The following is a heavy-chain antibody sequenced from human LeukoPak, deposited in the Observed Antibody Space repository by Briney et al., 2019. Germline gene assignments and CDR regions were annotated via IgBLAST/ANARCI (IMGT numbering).Heavy chain of an antibody. V-gene: IGHV4-39*07. D-gene: IGHD5-24*01. Sequence: SETLSLTCTVSGGSISSSSYYWGWIRQPPGKGLEWIGSIYYSGSTYYNPSLKSRVTISVDTSKNQFSLKLSSVTAADTAVYYCARGDGYNLNAFDIWGQGTMVTVSS. J-gene: IGHJ3*02. CDR3: ARGDGYNLNAFDI. CDR2: IYYSGST. CDR1: GGSISSSSYY.